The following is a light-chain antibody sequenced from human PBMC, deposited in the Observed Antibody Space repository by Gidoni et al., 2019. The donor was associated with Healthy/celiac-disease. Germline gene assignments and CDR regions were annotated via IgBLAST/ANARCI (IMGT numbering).Light chain of an antibody. Sequence: DSVLTPSPGTLSLSQGDRATLSCRASQRVSSSYLAWYQQKPGQAPRLLIYGASSRATGIPDRFSGSGSGTDFTLTISRLEPEDFAVYYCQQYGSSPPITFGQGTRLEIK. CDR1: QRVSSSY. CDR3: QQYGSSPPIT. J-gene: IGKJ5*01. V-gene: IGKV3-20*01. CDR2: GAS.